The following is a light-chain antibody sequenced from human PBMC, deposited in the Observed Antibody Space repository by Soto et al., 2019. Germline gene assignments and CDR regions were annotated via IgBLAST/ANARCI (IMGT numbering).Light chain of an antibody. CDR1: ESVSSDY. CDR2: GAS. V-gene: IGKV3-20*01. CDR3: QQYGSSPVT. Sequence: EIVLTQSPGTLSLSPGERATLSCRASESVSSDYLAWYQQKSGQAPRLLIHGASSRATGIPDRFRGNGSGTDFTLTISRVETADFAVFYCQQYGSSPVTFGQGTKVEIK. J-gene: IGKJ1*01.